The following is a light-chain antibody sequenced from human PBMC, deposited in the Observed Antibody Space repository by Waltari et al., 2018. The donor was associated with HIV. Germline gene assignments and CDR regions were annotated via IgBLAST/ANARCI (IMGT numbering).Light chain of an antibody. CDR1: SRDVGAYNF. Sequence: QSALTQPPSASGSPGQSVTFSCTGTSRDVGAYNFVSWYQQHPGKAPKLLLFGGNRRPAGGPDRFSGSKSGNTASLTVSGLQADDEADYYCSSYAGPNHLLFGGGTKLTVL. V-gene: IGLV2-8*01. CDR3: SSYAGPNHLL. J-gene: IGLJ2*01. CDR2: GGN.